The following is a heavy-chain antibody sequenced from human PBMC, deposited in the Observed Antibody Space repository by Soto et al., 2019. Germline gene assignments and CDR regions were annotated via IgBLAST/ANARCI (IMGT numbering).Heavy chain of an antibody. CDR1: GFTFGNYA. D-gene: IGHD2-15*01. Sequence: GGSLRLSCAASGFTFGNYAIHWVRQAPGKGLEWVAVISYDGSNKYYTDSVKGRFIISRDNSENTLYLQMSSLRAEDTAVYYCARDYSYQRSMDVWGQGTTVTVSS. V-gene: IGHV3-30-3*01. CDR3: ARDYSYQRSMDV. CDR2: ISYDGSNK. J-gene: IGHJ6*02.